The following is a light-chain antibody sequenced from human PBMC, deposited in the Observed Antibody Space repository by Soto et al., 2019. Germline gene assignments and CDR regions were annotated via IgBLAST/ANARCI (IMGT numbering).Light chain of an antibody. CDR2: GAS. Sequence: EIVLAQSPDTLSFSPGERATLSCTASHSVTSSNLAWYQQKPGQAPRLLIFGASSRASGVPERFSGGGSGTDFTLTIRRLEPEDFALYYCQQYGSSPITFGQGTRLEIK. CDR3: QQYGSSPIT. CDR1: HSVTSSN. J-gene: IGKJ5*01. V-gene: IGKV3-20*01.